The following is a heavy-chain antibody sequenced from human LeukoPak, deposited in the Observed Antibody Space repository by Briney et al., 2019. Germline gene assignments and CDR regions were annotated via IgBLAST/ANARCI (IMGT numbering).Heavy chain of an antibody. CDR3: ARVSFYGSSGYYPPDY. D-gene: IGHD3-22*01. J-gene: IGHJ4*02. V-gene: IGHV3-33*01. Sequence: PGGSLRLSCAASGFTFTSYGMHCVRQAPGKGLEWVAVIWYDGSNKYYADSVKGRFTISRDNSKNTLYLQMNSLRAEDTAVYYCARVSFYGSSGYYPPDYWGQGTLVTVSS. CDR1: GFTFTSYG. CDR2: IWYDGSNK.